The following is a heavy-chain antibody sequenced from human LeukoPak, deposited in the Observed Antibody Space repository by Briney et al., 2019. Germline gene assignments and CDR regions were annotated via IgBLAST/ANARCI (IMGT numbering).Heavy chain of an antibody. D-gene: IGHD6-19*01. V-gene: IGHV1-2*02. J-gene: IGHJ4*02. CDR3: ARAYSSGWYGSTDY. CDR2: IDPKSGGT. CDR1: GYTFIDYY. Sequence: GASVKVSCKASGYTFIDYYMHWVRQAPGQGLEWMGWIDPKSGGTSYAQKFQDRVAMIRDTSISTAYTELTRLTSDDTAVYYCARAYSSGWYGSTDYWGQGTLVTVSS.